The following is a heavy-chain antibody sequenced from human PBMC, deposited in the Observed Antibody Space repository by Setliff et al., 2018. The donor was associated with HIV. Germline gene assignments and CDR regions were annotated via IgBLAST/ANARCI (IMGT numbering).Heavy chain of an antibody. CDR1: GGTFSSYA. V-gene: IGHV1-69*13. Sequence: SVKVSFKASGGTFSSYAISWVRQAPGQGLEWMGGIIPVFRTANYAQKFQGRVTITADESTSTAYMELSSLTSEDTAVYYCARGDVVVPAAIVVDWFDPWGQGTLVTVSS. CDR2: IIPVFRTA. J-gene: IGHJ5*02. D-gene: IGHD2-2*01. CDR3: ARGDVVVPAAIVVDWFDP.